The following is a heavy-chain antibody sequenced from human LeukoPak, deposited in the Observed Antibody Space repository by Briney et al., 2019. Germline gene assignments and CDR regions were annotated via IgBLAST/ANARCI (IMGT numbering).Heavy chain of an antibody. D-gene: IGHD2-15*01. Sequence: GESLKISCKGSGYSFTSYWIGWVRQMPGKGLEWMGIIYPGDSDTRYSPSFQGQVTISADKSISTAYLQWSSLKASDTAMYYRARQPPRYCNGGSCPRDAFDIWGQGTMVTVSS. J-gene: IGHJ3*02. V-gene: IGHV5-51*01. CDR3: ARQPPRYCNGGSCPRDAFDI. CDR1: GYSFTSYW. CDR2: IYPGDSDT.